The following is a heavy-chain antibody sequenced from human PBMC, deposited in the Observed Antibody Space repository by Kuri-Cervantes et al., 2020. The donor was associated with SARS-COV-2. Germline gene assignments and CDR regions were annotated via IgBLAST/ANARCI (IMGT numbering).Heavy chain of an antibody. J-gene: IGHJ6*03. Sequence: GGSLRLSCAASGFTFSSYAMSWVRQAPGKGLEWVANIKQDGSEKYYVDSVKGRFTISRDNAKSSLYLQMNSLRAEDTAVYYCARDEGSYYYYMDVWGKGTTVTVSS. CDR1: GFTFSSYA. CDR3: ARDEGSYYYYMDV. V-gene: IGHV3-7*01. CDR2: IKQDGSEK. D-gene: IGHD3-10*01.